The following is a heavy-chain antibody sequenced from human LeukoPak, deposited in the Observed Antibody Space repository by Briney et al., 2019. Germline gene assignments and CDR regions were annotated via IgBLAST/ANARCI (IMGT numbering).Heavy chain of an antibody. CDR2: ISYTGST. J-gene: IGHJ5*02. CDR3: ATRYSSGWYFWFDP. V-gene: IGHV4-59*01. Sequence: SETLSLTCTVSGGSISRYYWSWIRQPPGKGLEWIGYISYTGSTTYNSSLKSRVTISLDTSQNQFSLKLTSVTPADTAVYYCATRYSSGWYFWFDPWGQGTLVTVSS. CDR1: GGSISRYY. D-gene: IGHD6-19*01.